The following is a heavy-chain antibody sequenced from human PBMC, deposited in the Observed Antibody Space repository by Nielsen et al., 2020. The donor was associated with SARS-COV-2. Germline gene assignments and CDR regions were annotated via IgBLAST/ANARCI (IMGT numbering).Heavy chain of an antibody. Sequence: SETLSLTCTVSGGSISSYYWSWIRQPAGKGLEWIGRTYTSGSTNYNPSLKSRVTMSVDTSKNQFSLKLSSVTAADTAVYYCARVMGSSSPGWFDPWGQGTLVTVSS. CDR3: ARVMGSSSPGWFDP. J-gene: IGHJ5*02. CDR2: TYTSGST. V-gene: IGHV4-4*07. CDR1: GGSISSYY. D-gene: IGHD6-6*01.